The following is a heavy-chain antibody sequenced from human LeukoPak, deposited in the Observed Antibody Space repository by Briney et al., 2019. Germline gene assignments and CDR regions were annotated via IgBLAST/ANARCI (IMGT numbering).Heavy chain of an antibody. CDR2: IYYSGST. CDR3: ARAYDYGESADAFDI. Sequence: SETLSLTCTVSGGSISSSSYYWGWIRQPPGKGLEWIGSIYYSGSTNYNPSLKSRVTISVDTSKNQFSLKLSSVTAADTAVYYCARAYDYGESADAFDIWGQGTMVTVSS. J-gene: IGHJ3*02. V-gene: IGHV4-39*07. CDR1: GGSISSSSYY. D-gene: IGHD4-17*01.